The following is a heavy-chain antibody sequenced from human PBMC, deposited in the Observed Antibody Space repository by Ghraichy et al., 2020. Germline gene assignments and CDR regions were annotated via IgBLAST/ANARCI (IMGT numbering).Heavy chain of an antibody. CDR3: ARDIKSSSWSYYYYAMDV. V-gene: IGHV3-30*03. J-gene: IGHJ6*02. CDR2: ISYDGSNK. CDR1: GFTFSRYG. D-gene: IGHD6-13*01. Sequence: LSLTCAASGFTFSRYGMHWVRQAPGKGLEWVAVISYDGSNKYYAASVKGRFTISRDNSKNTLYLQMNSLRAEDTAVYYCARDIKSSSWSYYYYAMDVWGQGTTVTVSS.